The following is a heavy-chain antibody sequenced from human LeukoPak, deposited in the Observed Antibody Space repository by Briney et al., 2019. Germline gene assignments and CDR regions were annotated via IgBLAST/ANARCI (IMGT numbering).Heavy chain of an antibody. CDR2: IKSKTDGGTP. CDR3: TTGRDGSRGY. Sequence: GGSLRLSCAVSGLTVSNAWMSWVRQAPGKGLEWVGRIKSKTDGGTPDYAAPVKGRFTISRDDSKNTLYLQMNSLKTEDTAVYYCTTGRDGSRGYWGQGTLVTVSS. V-gene: IGHV3-15*01. CDR1: GLTVSNAW. J-gene: IGHJ4*02. D-gene: IGHD5-24*01.